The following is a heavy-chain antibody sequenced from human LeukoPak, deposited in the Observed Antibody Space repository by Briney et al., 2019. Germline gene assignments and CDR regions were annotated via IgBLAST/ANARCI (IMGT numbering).Heavy chain of an antibody. J-gene: IGHJ6*02. CDR2: IYPGDSDT. D-gene: IGHD1-26*01. Sequence: GESLKISCKGSGYSFTSYWIGWVRQMPGKGLEWMGIIYPGDSDTRYSPSFQGQVTISADKSISTAYLQWSSLKASDTAMYYCARLVGREWDYYYGMDVWGQGTTVTVSS. CDR1: GYSFTSYW. V-gene: IGHV5-51*01. CDR3: ARLVGREWDYYYGMDV.